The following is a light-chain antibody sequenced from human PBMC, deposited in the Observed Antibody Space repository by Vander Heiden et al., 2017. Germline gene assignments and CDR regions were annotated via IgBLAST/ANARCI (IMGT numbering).Light chain of an antibody. V-gene: IGKV1-5*03. J-gene: IGKJ1*01. CDR1: QSISSW. CDR3: QQYKSYFSWT. CDR2: KAS. Sequence: DIQMTQSPSTLSASVGDRVTITCRASQSISSWLAWYQQKPGKAPKLLIYKASSLERGVPSRFSGSGSGTEFTLTISSLQPDDFAPYYCQQYKSYFSWTFGQGTKVEIK.